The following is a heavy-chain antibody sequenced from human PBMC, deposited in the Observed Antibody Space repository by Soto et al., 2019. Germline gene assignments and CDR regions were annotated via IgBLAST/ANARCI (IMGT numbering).Heavy chain of an antibody. CDR2: VFHTGTT. J-gene: IGHJ4*02. Sequence: QVQLQESGPGLVKPSGTLSLTCAVSGDSVSSPYYWCWVRQPTGKGLEWIGEVFHTGTTSYNPSLRKRVTISMDKSTNQFSLDLSSVTAAYTAVYYCARSAGWYAVHSWGPGTLVIVSS. V-gene: IGHV4-4*02. D-gene: IGHD6-19*01. CDR1: GDSVSSPYY. CDR3: ARSAGWYAVHS.